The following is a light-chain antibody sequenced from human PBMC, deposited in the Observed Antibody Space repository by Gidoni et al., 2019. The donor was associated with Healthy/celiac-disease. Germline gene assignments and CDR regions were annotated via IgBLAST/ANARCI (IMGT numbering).Light chain of an antibody. J-gene: IGKJ1*01. CDR3: QQYNSYST. CDR1: QSISSW. V-gene: IGKV1-5*03. CDR2: KAS. Sequence: IQMTQSPSTLSASVGDRVTITCRASQSISSWLAWYQQKQGKAPKLMIYKASSLESGVPSRFSGSGSGTEFTLTISSLQPDDFATYYCQQYNSYSTFGQGTKVEIK.